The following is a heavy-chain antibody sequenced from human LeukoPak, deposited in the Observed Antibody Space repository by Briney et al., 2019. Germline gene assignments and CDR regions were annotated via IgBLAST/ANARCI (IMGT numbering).Heavy chain of an antibody. CDR1: GGSITYSYY. CDR3: ARIPGVGHCTTTSCYALDAFDI. CDR2: IYYSGNT. V-gene: IGHV4-59*01. D-gene: IGHD2-2*01. J-gene: IGHJ3*02. Sequence: SETLSLTCTVSGGSITYSYYWSWIRQPPGKGLEWIGYIYYSGNTNIDPSLKSRLTISVDTSKNQFSLNLRSVTAADTAVYYCARIPGVGHCTTTSCYALDAFDIWGQGTMVTVSS.